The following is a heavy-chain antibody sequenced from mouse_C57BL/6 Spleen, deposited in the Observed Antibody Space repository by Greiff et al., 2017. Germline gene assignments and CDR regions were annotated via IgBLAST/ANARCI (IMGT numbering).Heavy chain of an antibody. CDR3: ARGDYYDYPYAMDY. CDR1: GYAFSSYW. J-gene: IGHJ4*01. D-gene: IGHD2-4*01. CDR2: IYPGDGDT. V-gene: IGHV1-80*01. Sequence: QVQLQQSGAELVKPGASVKISCKASGYAFSSYWMNWVKQRPGKGLEWIGQIYPGDGDTNYNGKFKGKATLTADKSSSTAYMQLSSLTSEDSAVYFCARGDYYDYPYAMDYWGQGTSGTVSA.